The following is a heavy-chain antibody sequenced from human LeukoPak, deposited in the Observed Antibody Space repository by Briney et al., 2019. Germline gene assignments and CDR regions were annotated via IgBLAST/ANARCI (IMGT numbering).Heavy chain of an antibody. CDR2: IYYSGST. V-gene: IGHV4-39*07. D-gene: IGHD3-22*01. CDR1: GGSISSSSYY. Sequence: SETLSLTCTVSGGSISSSSYYWGWIRQPPGKGLEWIGSIYYSGSTYYNPSLKSRVTISVDTSKNQFSLNLSSVTAADTAVYYCARDLSYYYDSSGYYSGFDYWGQGTLVTVSS. CDR3: ARDLSYYYDSSGYYSGFDY. J-gene: IGHJ4*02.